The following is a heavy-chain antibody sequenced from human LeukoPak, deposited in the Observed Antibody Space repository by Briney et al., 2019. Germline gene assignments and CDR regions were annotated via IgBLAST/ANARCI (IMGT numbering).Heavy chain of an antibody. Sequence: ASVNVSCKASGGTFSSYAISWVRQAPGEGLEWMAWINGATGNTEYSQKFQARVTITRDTSASTAYMELSSLRSEDTAVYYCARSIIIVPNTSYYYYYMDVWGQGTTVTVSS. V-gene: IGHV1-3*01. J-gene: IGHJ6*02. D-gene: IGHD2/OR15-2a*01. CDR2: INGATGNT. CDR3: ARSIIIVPNTSYYYYYMDV. CDR1: GGTFSSYA.